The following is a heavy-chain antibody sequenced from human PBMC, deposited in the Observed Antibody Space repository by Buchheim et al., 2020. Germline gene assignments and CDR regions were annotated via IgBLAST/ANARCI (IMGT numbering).Heavy chain of an antibody. J-gene: IGHJ6*02. CDR3: ARLRWFRELRYYYYYGMDV. CDR2: INHSGST. V-gene: IGHV4-34*01. D-gene: IGHD3-10*01. CDR1: GGSFSGYY. Sequence: QVQLQQWGAGLLKPSETLSLTCAVYGGSFSGYYWSWIRQPPGKGLEWIGEINHSGSTNYNPSLQSRVTISVDTSKNQFSLTLSSVTAADTAVYYCARLRWFRELRYYYYYGMDVWGQGTT.